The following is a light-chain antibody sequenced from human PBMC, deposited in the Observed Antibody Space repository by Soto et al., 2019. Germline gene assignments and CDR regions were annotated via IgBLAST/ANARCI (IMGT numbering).Light chain of an antibody. V-gene: IGKV1-5*01. CDR2: DAS. CDR3: QQFAISTT. CDR1: HNIERW. Sequence: QMSQSPSTLSASVGDRVTITCRASHNIERWMAWYQQKPGKAPSLLIFDASTLHSGVPSRFSGSGSGTDFTLTISSLQPDDFATYYCQQFAISTTFGQGTKVDI. J-gene: IGKJ1*01.